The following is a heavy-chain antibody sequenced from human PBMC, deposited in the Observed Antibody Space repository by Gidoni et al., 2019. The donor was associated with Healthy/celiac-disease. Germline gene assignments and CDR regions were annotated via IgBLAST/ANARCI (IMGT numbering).Heavy chain of an antibody. J-gene: IGHJ4*02. CDR2: IFYSVST. Sequence: QLQLQESGPGLVKPSETLSPTCTVFGGSISSSSYYWGWIRQPPGKGLEWIGSIFYSVSTYYNPSLKSRVTISVDTSKNQFSLKLSSVTAADTAVYYCATPGWNYYESSGYYYFDYWGQGTLVSVSS. D-gene: IGHD3-22*01. V-gene: IGHV4-39*01. CDR3: ATPGWNYYESSGYYYFDY. CDR1: GGSISSSSYY.